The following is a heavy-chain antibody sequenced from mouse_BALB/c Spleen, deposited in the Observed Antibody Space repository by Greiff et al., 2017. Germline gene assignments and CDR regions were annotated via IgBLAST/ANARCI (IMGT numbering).Heavy chain of an antibody. CDR2: ISYDGSN. D-gene: IGHD4-1*01. CDR1: GYSITSGYY. CDR3: ARGDWAWFAY. Sequence: EVKLVESGPGLVKPSQSLSLTCSVTGYSITSGYYWNWIRQFPGNKLEWMGYISYDGSNNYNPSLKNRISITRDTSKNQFFLKLNSVTTEDTATYYCARGDWAWFAYWGQGTLVTVSA. J-gene: IGHJ3*01. V-gene: IGHV3-6*02.